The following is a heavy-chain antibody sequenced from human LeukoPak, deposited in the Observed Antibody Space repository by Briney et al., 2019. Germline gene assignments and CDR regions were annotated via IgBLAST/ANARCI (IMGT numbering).Heavy chain of an antibody. CDR3: ARDRYCSSTSCYLYMDV. CDR2: IIPILGIA. D-gene: IGHD2-2*01. CDR1: GYSFTRNG. J-gene: IGHJ6*03. Sequence: GASVKVSCKASGYSFTRNGISWVRQAPGQGLEWMGRIIPILGIANYAQKFQGRVTITADKSTSTAYMELSSLRSEDTAVYYCARDRYCSSTSCYLYMDVWGKGTTVTVSS. V-gene: IGHV1-69*04.